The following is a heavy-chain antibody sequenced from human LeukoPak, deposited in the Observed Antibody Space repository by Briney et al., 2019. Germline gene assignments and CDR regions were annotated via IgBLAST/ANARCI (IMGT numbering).Heavy chain of an antibody. V-gene: IGHV3-21*01. J-gene: IGHJ4*02. CDR2: ISSSSSYI. CDR1: GFTFSSYS. Sequence: GGSLGLSCAASGFTFSSYSMNWVRQAPGKGLEWVSSISSSSSYIYYADSVKGRFTISRDNAKNSMYLQMNSLRAEDTAVYYCARDAGWEGGNPSSYYFDYWGQGTLVTASS. D-gene: IGHD4-23*01. CDR3: ARDAGWEGGNPSSYYFDY.